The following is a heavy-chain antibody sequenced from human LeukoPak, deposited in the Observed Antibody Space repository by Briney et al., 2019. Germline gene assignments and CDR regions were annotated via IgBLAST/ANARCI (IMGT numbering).Heavy chain of an antibody. J-gene: IGHJ4*02. CDR2: ITSSSSFT. V-gene: IGHV3-21*06. Sequence: GGSLTVSCAASGFTLSTYTMSWVRQAPGKGLEWVSSITSSSSFTYYADSVKGRFTISRDNAKNLLYLQMNSLRVEDTAVYHCARSVGSYYGDFWGQGTLVTVSS. CDR3: ARSVGSYYGDF. CDR1: GFTLSTYT. D-gene: IGHD4-11*01.